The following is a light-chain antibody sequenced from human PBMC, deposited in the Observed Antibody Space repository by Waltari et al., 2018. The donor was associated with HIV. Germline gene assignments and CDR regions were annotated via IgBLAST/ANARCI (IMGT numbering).Light chain of an antibody. Sequence: QSVLTQPPSASGPPGPTVTISCSGRPSNIDTHWVTCYQQLPGTAHKLLIYRNYKRASGVPERFSVSKSGASASLVIGGLRSEDEADYYCEAWDSTLKETLFGGRTKLTVL. CDR3: EAWDSTLKETL. CDR1: PSNIDTHW. J-gene: IGLJ3*02. CDR2: RNY. V-gene: IGLV1-47*01.